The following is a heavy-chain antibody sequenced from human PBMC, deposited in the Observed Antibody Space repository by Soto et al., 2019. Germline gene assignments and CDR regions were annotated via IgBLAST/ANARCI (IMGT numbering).Heavy chain of an antibody. V-gene: IGHV1-18*01. CDR1: GGTFSSYA. CDR3: AREASVLIPAVQPSRFDS. J-gene: IGHJ4*02. Sequence: ASVKVSPKASGGTFSSYAINWVRQAPGQGLELVGWISPYSGYTHSAQKFHGRLTLTTDTAASTAYMELRILRSADTALYYCAREASVLIPAVQPSRFDSWGQGTLVTVAS. CDR2: ISPYSGYT. D-gene: IGHD2-8*01.